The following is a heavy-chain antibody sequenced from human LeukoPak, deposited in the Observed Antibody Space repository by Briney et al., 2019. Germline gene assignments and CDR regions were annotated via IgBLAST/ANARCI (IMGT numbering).Heavy chain of an antibody. J-gene: IGHJ3*02. CDR3: TRVRNSNNWWGAFDI. Sequence: ASVKVSCKAFGYTFGTSSISWVRQAPGQRLEWMGWISPNNGNTHYAQGVQGRVTMTADTSRSTAYMELRSLRSDDTAVYYCTRVRNSNNWWGAFDIWGQGTMVTVSS. D-gene: IGHD1-1*01. CDR2: ISPNNGNT. CDR1: GYTFGTSS. V-gene: IGHV1-18*01.